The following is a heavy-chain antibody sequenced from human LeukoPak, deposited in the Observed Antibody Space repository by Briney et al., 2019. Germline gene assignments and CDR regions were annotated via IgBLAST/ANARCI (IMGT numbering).Heavy chain of an antibody. CDR2: INPNSGGT. V-gene: IGHV1-2*02. D-gene: IGHD2-2*01. J-gene: IGHJ5*02. CDR3: ARDPVRYCSSTSCSQYNWFDP. Sequence: ASVKVSCKASGYTFTGYYMHWVRQAPGQGLEWMGWINPNSGGTNYAQKFQGRVTMTRDTSISTAYMELSRLRSDDTAVYYCARDPVRYCSSTSCSQYNWFDPWGQGTLVTVSS. CDR1: GYTFTGYY.